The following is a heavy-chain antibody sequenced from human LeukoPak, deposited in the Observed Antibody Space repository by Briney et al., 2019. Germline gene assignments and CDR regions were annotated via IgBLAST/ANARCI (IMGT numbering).Heavy chain of an antibody. CDR2: IYYTGST. CDR3: ARHFPQSSGYRFHLTGGGFDP. Sequence: SETLPLTCTVSGGSISSSSYFWGWIRQPPGKGLEWIGGIYYTGSTYYNPSLKSRVTISVDTSKNQFSLKLSSVTAADTAVYYCARHFPQSSGYRFHLTGGGFDPWGQGTLVTVSS. J-gene: IGHJ5*02. D-gene: IGHD3-22*01. CDR1: GGSISSSSYF. V-gene: IGHV4-39*01.